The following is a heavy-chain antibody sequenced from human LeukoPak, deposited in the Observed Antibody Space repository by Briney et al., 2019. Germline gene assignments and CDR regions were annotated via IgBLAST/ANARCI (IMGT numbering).Heavy chain of an antibody. D-gene: IGHD3-10*01. CDR2: ISGSGGST. V-gene: IGHV3-23*01. J-gene: IGHJ4*02. CDR3: AKGLHGSGSYYSGY. CDR1: GFTFSSYA. Sequence: GGSLRLSCAASGFTFSSYAMSWVRQAPGKGLEWVSAISGSGGSTYYADSVQGRFTISRDNSKNTLYLQMNSLRAEDTAVYYCAKGLHGSGSYYSGYWGQGTLVTVSS.